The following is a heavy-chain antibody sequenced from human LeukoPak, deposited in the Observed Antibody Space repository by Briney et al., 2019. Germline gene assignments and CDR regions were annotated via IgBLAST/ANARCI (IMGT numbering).Heavy chain of an antibody. V-gene: IGHV4-39*07. J-gene: IGHJ6*03. Sequence: SETLSLTCTVSGGSISSSSYYWGWIRQPPGKGLEWIGSIYYSGSTYYNPSLKSRVTISVDTSKNQFSLKLSSVTAADTAVYYCARLISFPLSRKYCYGSRVANYMDVWGKGTTVTISS. CDR3: ARLISFPLSRKYCYGSRVANYMDV. CDR2: IYYSGST. D-gene: IGHD3-10*01. CDR1: GGSISSSSYY.